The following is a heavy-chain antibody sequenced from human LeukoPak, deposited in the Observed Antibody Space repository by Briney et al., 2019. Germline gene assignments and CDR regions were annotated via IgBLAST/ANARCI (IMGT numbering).Heavy chain of an antibody. CDR1: GGSISSYY. CDR3: ATGGSGYWYFDL. D-gene: IGHD2-8*02. Sequence: KSSETLSLTCTVSGGSISSYYWSWIRQPAGKGLEWIGRIYTSGSTNYNPSLKSRVTISVDKSKNQFSLKLSSVTAADTAVYYCATGGSGYWYFDLWGRATLVTVSS. J-gene: IGHJ2*01. V-gene: IGHV4-4*07. CDR2: IYTSGST.